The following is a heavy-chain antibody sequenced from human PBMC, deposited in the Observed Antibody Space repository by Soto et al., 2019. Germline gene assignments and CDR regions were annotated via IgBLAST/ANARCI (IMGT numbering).Heavy chain of an antibody. Sequence: ASVKVSCKVSGHTLTELSMHWVRQAPGKGLEWMGGFDPEDGETIYAQKFQGRVTMTEDTSTDTAYMELSSLRSEDTAVYYCATDLIAVAGPSDYWGQGTLVTVSS. CDR3: ATDLIAVAGPSDY. J-gene: IGHJ4*02. D-gene: IGHD6-19*01. V-gene: IGHV1-24*01. CDR1: GHTLTELS. CDR2: FDPEDGET.